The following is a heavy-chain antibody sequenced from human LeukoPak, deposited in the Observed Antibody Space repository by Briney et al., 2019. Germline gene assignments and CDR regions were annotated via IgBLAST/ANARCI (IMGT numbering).Heavy chain of an antibody. J-gene: IGHJ1*01. CDR1: GYTFTGYY. Sequence: SSVKVSCKASGYTFTGYYMHWGRQAPVQGLEWMGIINPSGGSSSYAKKFQGRVTMARDTSTSTVYMELSSLRSEDTAVYYCAGDSNHYYDSSAYSSDWGQGTLVTVSS. D-gene: IGHD3-22*01. CDR2: INPSGGSS. CDR3: AGDSNHYYDSSAYSSD. V-gene: IGHV1-46*01.